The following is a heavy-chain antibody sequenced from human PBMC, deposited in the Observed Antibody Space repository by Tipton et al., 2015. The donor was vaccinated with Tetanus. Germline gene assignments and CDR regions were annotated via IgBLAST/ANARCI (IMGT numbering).Heavy chain of an antibody. J-gene: IGHJ5*02. Sequence: QLVQSGAEVKPSETLSLTCTVSGDSISSNYWSWIRQPAGKGPEWIGRIYINGRNNYNPSLKSRVTMSIDTSKNQLSLNLRSVTAADTAVYYCARDRGFTTYNYFDPWGQGTLVTVSS. CDR1: GDSISSNY. CDR2: IYINGRN. CDR3: ARDRGFTTYNYFDP. V-gene: IGHV4-4*07. D-gene: IGHD3-22*01.